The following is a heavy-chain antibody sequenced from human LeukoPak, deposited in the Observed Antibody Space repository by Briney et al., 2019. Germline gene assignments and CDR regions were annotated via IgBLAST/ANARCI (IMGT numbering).Heavy chain of an antibody. CDR3: ARTAEMATTTGYYYYYMDV. J-gene: IGHJ6*03. CDR2: IYTSGST. D-gene: IGHD5-24*01. CDR1: GGFISSYY. V-gene: IGHV4-4*09. Sequence: SETLSLTCTVSGGFISSYYWSWIRQPPGKGLEWIGYIYTSGSTNYNPSLKSRVTIPVDTSKNQFSLKLSSVTAADTAVYYCARTAEMATTTGYYYYYMDVWGKGTTVTVSS.